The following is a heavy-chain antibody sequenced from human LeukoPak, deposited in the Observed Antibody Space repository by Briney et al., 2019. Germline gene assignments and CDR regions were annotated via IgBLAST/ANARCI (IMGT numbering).Heavy chain of an antibody. CDR3: ARENSYSSISRVFDP. CDR2: IYYSGST. D-gene: IGHD6-13*01. V-gene: IGHV4-39*07. CDR1: GGSISSSSYY. J-gene: IGHJ5*02. Sequence: SETLSLTCTVSGGSISSSSYYWGWIRQPPGKGLEWIGSIYYSGSTYYNPSLKSRVTISVDTSKNQFSLKLSSVTAADTAVYYCARENSYSSISRVFDPWGQGTLVTVSS.